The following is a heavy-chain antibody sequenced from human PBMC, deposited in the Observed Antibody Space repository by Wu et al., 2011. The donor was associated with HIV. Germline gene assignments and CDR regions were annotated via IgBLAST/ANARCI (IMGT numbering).Heavy chain of an antibody. CDR2: ISAYNGNT. Sequence: QVQLVQSGAEVKEPGASVKVSCKASGYTFASHGISWVRQAPGQGLEWMGWISAYNGNTLYAQKFQGRVTMTTDTPTSTAYMELRSLRSDDTAVYYCAKVDLLWRSGTYQSGLDVWGQGTTVTVSS. D-gene: IGHD3-10*01. V-gene: IGHV1-18*01. J-gene: IGHJ6*02. CDR1: GYTFASHG. CDR3: AKVDLLWRSGTYQSGLDV.